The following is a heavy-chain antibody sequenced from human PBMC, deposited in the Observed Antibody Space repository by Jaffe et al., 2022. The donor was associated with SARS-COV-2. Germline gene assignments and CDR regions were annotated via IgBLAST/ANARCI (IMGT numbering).Heavy chain of an antibody. CDR1: GYTFTSYG. V-gene: IGHV1-18*01. Sequence: QVQLVQSGAEVKKPGASVKVSCKASGYTFTSYGISWVRQAPGQGLEWMGWISAYNGNTNYAQKLQGRVTMTTDTSTSTAYMELRSLRSDDTAVYYCARVHKPGIAVAGTDRYYYYGMDVWGQGTTVTVSS. CDR3: ARVHKPGIAVAGTDRYYYYGMDV. CDR2: ISAYNGNT. D-gene: IGHD6-19*01. J-gene: IGHJ6*02.